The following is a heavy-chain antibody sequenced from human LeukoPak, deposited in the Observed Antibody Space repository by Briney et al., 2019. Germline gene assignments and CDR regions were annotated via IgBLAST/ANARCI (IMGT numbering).Heavy chain of an antibody. V-gene: IGHV3-21*01. CDR2: ISSRSTYI. Sequence: GGSLRLSCVASGFTFNNYSMNWVRQAPGKGLEWVSSISSRSTYIYYADSLKGRFTISRDNAKNSLYLQMNSLRAEDTAVYYCASRRPGIAVNYWGQGTLVTVSS. D-gene: IGHD6-19*01. CDR3: ASRRPGIAVNY. CDR1: GFTFNNYS. J-gene: IGHJ4*02.